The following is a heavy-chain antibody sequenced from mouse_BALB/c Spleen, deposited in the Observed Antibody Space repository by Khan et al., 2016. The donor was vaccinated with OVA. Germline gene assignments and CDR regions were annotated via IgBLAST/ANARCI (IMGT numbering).Heavy chain of an antibody. CDR1: DYSITSDYA. V-gene: IGHV3-2*02. CDR2: ITYSGTT. J-gene: IGHJ2*01. Sequence: EVQLQESGPGLVKPSQSLSLTCTVTDYSITSDYAWNWLRQFPGNKLDWMGYITYSGTTTYNPSLKSRISITRDTSKNPFFLQVNSVPAEDTATYYCARGTYSGYYGSYYFDYWGQGTTLTVSS. D-gene: IGHD2-10*01. CDR3: ARGTYSGYYGSYYFDY.